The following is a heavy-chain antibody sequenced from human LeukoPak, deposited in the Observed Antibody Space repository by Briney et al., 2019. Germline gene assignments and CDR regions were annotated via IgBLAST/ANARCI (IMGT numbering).Heavy chain of an antibody. CDR1: GGTFTSYD. CDR2: MNPNSGNT. D-gene: IGHD1-26*01. J-gene: IGHJ4*02. CDR3: ARGFGGSPLPDY. V-gene: IGHV1-8*03. Sequence: VKXSCKASGGTFTSYDINWVRQATGQGLKWMGWMNPNSGNTGYAQKFQGRVTITRNTSISTAYMELSSLRSEDTAVYYCARGFGGSPLPDYWGQGTLVTVSS.